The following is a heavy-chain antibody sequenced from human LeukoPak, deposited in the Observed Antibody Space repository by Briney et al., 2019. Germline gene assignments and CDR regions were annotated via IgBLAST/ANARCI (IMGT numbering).Heavy chain of an antibody. CDR2: ISTSSTYM. Sequence: GGSLRLSCAAPGFTFSSYSMNWVRQAPGKGLEWVSSISTSSTYMYYADSVKGRFTISRDNAKNSLYLQMNSLRAEDTAVYYCARGYGLLDYWGQGTLVTVSS. V-gene: IGHV3-21*01. D-gene: IGHD1-14*01. CDR1: GFTFSSYS. J-gene: IGHJ4*02. CDR3: ARGYGLLDY.